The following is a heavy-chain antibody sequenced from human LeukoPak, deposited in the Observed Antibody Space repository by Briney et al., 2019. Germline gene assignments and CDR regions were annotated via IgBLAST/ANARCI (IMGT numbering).Heavy chain of an antibody. Sequence: GGSLRLSCAASGFTFNDFAMTWVRQAPGKGLEWVSTIADAGTYYAASVKGRFIISRDNSKNMLYLQLNSLRADDTAMYYCARNLGPFDVRGHGTMVTVSS. CDR2: IADAGT. D-gene: IGHD3-16*01. J-gene: IGHJ3*01. V-gene: IGHV3-23*01. CDR3: ARNLGPFDV. CDR1: GFTFNDFA.